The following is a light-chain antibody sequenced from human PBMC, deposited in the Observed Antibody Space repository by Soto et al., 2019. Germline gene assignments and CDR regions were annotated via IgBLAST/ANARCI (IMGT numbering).Light chain of an antibody. J-gene: IGLJ1*01. CDR3: SSYTSSNIYV. CDR1: SNDVGGYYY. CDR2: EVS. Sequence: QPALTQPASVSGSPGQSITISCTGTSNDVGGYYYVSWYQQYPGKAPKLMIYEVSNRPSGVSNRFSGSKSGNTASLTISGLQAEDEADYYCSSYTSSNIYVFGSGTKVTVL. V-gene: IGLV2-14*01.